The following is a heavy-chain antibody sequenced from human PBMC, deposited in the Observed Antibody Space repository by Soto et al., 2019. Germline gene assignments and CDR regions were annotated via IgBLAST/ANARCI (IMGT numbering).Heavy chain of an antibody. CDR2: IIPISGTA. D-gene: IGHD2-2*01. Sequence: QVQLVPSGAEVKKPGSSVKVSCKASGGTFSSYAISWVRQAPGQGLEWMGGIIPISGTANYAQKFQGRVTITADESTSAAYMGLSSLRSEDTAVYYCARSQGSSTSLEIYYYYYYGMDVWGQGTTVTVSS. J-gene: IGHJ6*02. CDR1: GGTFSSYA. V-gene: IGHV1-69*01. CDR3: ARSQGSSTSLEIYYYYYYGMDV.